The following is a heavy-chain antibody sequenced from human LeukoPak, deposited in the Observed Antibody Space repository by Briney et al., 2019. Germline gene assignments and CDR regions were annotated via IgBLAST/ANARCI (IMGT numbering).Heavy chain of an antibody. CDR3: ARKGVYSYDSYYYYYGMDV. Sequence: GASVKVSCKASGGTFSSYAISWVRQAPGQGLEWMGRIIPILGIANYAQKFQGRVTITADKSTSTAYMELSSLRSEDTAVYYCARKGVYSYDSYYYYYGMDVWGQGTTVTVSS. V-gene: IGHV1-69*04. CDR2: IIPILGIA. D-gene: IGHD5-18*01. CDR1: GGTFSSYA. J-gene: IGHJ6*02.